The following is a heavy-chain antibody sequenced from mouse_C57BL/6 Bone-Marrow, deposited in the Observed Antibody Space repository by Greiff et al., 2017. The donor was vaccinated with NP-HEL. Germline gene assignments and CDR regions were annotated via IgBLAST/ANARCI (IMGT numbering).Heavy chain of an antibody. CDR3: ARRRGNYYGSSYVGYFDV. CDR2: FHPYNDDT. J-gene: IGHJ1*03. CDR1: GSTFTTYP. Sequence: QVQLQSSGAELVKPGASVKMSCKASGSTFTTYPIALMNQNHGKSLEWIGNFHPYNDDTKYNEKFKGKATLTVEKSSSTVYLELSRLTSDDSAVYYCARRRGNYYGSSYVGYFDVWGTGTTVTVSS. D-gene: IGHD1-1*01. V-gene: IGHV1-47*01.